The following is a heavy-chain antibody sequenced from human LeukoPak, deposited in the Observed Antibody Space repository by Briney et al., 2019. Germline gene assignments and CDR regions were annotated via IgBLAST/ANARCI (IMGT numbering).Heavy chain of an antibody. D-gene: IGHD5-18*01. Sequence: GGSLSLSCAASGFTFSNYGIHWVRQAPGKGLEWVAFIQYNGTNKDYADSVKGRFTISRDNSKNTVSLQMNSLKPEDTALYYCVKDIRRGYNFGYDQFAYWGQGTLVTVSS. J-gene: IGHJ4*02. CDR3: VKDIRRGYNFGYDQFAY. CDR2: IQYNGTNK. CDR1: GFTFSNYG. V-gene: IGHV3-30*02.